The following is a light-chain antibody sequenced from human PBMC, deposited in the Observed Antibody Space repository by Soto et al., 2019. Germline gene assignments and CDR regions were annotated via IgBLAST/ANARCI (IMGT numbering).Light chain of an antibody. CDR3: QQSFSTPQT. Sequence: DIQITQAPSSLSASVGDIVTITCWASQSINIYLSWYQQKPGKAPKLLINVASTLQGGVPSRFSATESWTDFTLVIRSLQQQDSATYYCQQSFSTPQTFGGGTRVEIK. V-gene: IGKV1-39*01. CDR1: QSINIY. CDR2: VAS. J-gene: IGKJ4*01.